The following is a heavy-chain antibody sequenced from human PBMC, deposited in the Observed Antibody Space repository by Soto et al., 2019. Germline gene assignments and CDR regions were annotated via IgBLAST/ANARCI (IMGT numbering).Heavy chain of an antibody. V-gene: IGHV1-58*01. Sequence: ASVTVSCKASGFTSISSAVQWVRQARGQRLGWIGWIVGGSGSTNYAQKFQERVTITRDMFTATAYMEVSGLTPEDTAVYYGAADVYYSGTSFMDYFPIDVWGQGTTVTVSS. D-gene: IGHD3-10*01. CDR2: IVGGSGST. J-gene: IGHJ6*02. CDR1: GFTSISSA. CDR3: AADVYYSGTSFMDYFPIDV.